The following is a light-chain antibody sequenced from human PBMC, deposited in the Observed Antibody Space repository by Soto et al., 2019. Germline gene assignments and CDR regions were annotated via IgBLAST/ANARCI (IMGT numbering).Light chain of an antibody. Sequence: EIVLTQSPATPSLSPGARATLSCRASQSVSSYLAWYQQKPGQAPRLLIYDASNRATGIPARFSGSGSGTDFTLTISSLEPEDFAVYYCQQRSNWPPTFGQGTRLEI. CDR3: QQRSNWPPT. J-gene: IGKJ5*01. CDR1: QSVSSY. CDR2: DAS. V-gene: IGKV3-11*01.